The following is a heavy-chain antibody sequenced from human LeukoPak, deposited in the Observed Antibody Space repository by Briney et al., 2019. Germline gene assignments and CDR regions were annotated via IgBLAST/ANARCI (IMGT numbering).Heavy chain of an antibody. CDR2: IYASGST. J-gene: IGHJ4*02. CDR1: GGSISSYY. Sequence: SETLSLTCTVSGGSISSYYWSWIRQPAGKGLEWIGRIYASGSTNYNPSLKSRVTMSVDTSKNQFSLKLSSVTAADTAVYYCARDGTYSSSLDSFDYWGQGTLVTVPS. D-gene: IGHD6-6*01. V-gene: IGHV4-4*07. CDR3: ARDGTYSSSLDSFDY.